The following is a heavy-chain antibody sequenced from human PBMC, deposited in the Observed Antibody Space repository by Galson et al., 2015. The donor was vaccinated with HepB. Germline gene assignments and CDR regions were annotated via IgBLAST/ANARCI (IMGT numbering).Heavy chain of an antibody. CDR2: VYPGDSDS. D-gene: IGHD3-10*01. CDR3: ASRHSYFRSGTWYNVSDY. Sequence: QSGAEVKKPGESLRISCKGSGYKFTNYWIGWVRQMPGKGLEWMGIVYPGDSDSRYSPSFQGQVTISADKSTSTAYLQWSSLKASDTAMYYCASRHSYFRSGTWYNVSDYWGQGTLVTVSS. V-gene: IGHV5-51*03. CDR1: GYKFTNYW. J-gene: IGHJ4*02.